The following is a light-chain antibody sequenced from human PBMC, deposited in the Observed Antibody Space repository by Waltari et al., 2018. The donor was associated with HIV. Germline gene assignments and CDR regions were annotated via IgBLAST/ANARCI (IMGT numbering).Light chain of an antibody. J-gene: IGLJ3*02. Sequence: QSALTQPPSASGSPGQSVPISCTGTSRAVGNYTYVSWYQQHPGKAPKLMIYEVNKRPSGVPDRFSGSKSGNTASLTVSGLQAEDEAEYYCSSYAATNTLVFGGGTKVTVL. CDR3: SSYAATNTLV. CDR2: EVN. CDR1: SRAVGNYTY. V-gene: IGLV2-8*01.